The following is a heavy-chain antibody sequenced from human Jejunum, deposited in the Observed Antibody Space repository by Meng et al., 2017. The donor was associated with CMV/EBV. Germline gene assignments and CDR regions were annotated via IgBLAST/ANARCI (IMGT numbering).Heavy chain of an antibody. Sequence: ACVASGLTVSSRWMHWVRQKRGKERVWVSRISKDGSNTTYAEPVKGRFTISRDNAKNTLYLQMNSLAVDDTAVYYCITEAAGGDYWGQGALVTVSS. D-gene: IGHD1-14*01. CDR3: ITEAAGGDY. V-gene: IGHV3-74*01. J-gene: IGHJ4*02. CDR2: ISKDGSNT. CDR1: GLTVSSRW.